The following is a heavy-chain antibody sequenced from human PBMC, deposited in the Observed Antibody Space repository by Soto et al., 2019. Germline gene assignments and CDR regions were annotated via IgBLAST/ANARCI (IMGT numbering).Heavy chain of an antibody. D-gene: IGHD1-7*01. CDR2: TLYRSSKWYN. CDR1: GDSVSTNIAA. CDR3: ARDAAPTLNYPHGMDV. Sequence: PSQTLSLTCAISGDSVSTNIAAWRLIRQSPSRGLEWLGRTLYRSSKWYNEYAVSVKSRMTINPDTSKNQFSLQLNSVTPEDTAVYYCARDAAPTLNYPHGMDVWGQGTAVTVSS. J-gene: IGHJ6*02. V-gene: IGHV6-1*01.